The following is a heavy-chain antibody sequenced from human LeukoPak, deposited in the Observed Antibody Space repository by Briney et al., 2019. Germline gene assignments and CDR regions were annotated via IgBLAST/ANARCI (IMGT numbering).Heavy chain of an antibody. CDR2: ISSSSGGI. D-gene: IGHD3-16*01. J-gene: IGHJ5*02. CDR3: ARQGSYGQFDP. Sequence: PGGSLRLSCAASGFTFSGYSMNWVRQAPGKGLEWLSYISSSSGGIYYADSVRGRFTISRDNAKNSLYLQMNSLRGEDTAVYYCARQGSYGQFDPWGQGTLVTVSS. V-gene: IGHV3-48*01. CDR1: GFTFSGYS.